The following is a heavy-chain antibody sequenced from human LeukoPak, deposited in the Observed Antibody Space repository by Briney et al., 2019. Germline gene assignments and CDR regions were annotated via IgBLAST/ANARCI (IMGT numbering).Heavy chain of an antibody. D-gene: IGHD3-10*01. J-gene: IGHJ3*02. Sequence: GGSLRLSCAASGFTARSNFMSCVRQPPGKGLEWVSVIYSGGTTYYADSVKGRFTISRDNSKNTLYLQLNSLRAEDTAVYYCARGRLSSADAFDIWGQGTMVTVSS. CDR1: GFTARSNF. CDR2: IYSGGTT. V-gene: IGHV3-66*01. CDR3: ARGRLSSADAFDI.